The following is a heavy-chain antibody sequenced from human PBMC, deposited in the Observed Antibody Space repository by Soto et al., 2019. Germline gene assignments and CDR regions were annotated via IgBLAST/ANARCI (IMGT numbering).Heavy chain of an antibody. CDR2: IYYSGST. Sequence: SETLSLTCSVSGSSMTTYYWHWIRQAPGKGLEWIGSIYYSGSTYYNPSLKSRVTISVDTSKNQFSLKLSSVTAADTAVYYCARIIVGATDRSFDYWGQGTLVTVSS. D-gene: IGHD1-26*01. CDR3: ARIIVGATDRSFDY. J-gene: IGHJ4*02. V-gene: IGHV4-59*05. CDR1: GSSMTTYY.